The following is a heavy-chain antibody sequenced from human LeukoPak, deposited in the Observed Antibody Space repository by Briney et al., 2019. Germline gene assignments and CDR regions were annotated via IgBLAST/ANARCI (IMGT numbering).Heavy chain of an antibody. J-gene: IGHJ6*04. CDR1: GFTFSSYE. D-gene: IGHD2-2*01. V-gene: IGHV3-48*03. CDR3: ARGYCSSTSCYFGYYYYYGMGV. CDR2: ISSSGSTI. Sequence: GGSLRLSCAASGFTFSSYEMNWVRQAPGKGLEWVSYISSSGSTIYYADSVKGRFTISRDNAKNSLYLQMNSLRAEDTAVYYCARGYCSSTSCYFGYYYYYGMGVWGKGTTVTVSS.